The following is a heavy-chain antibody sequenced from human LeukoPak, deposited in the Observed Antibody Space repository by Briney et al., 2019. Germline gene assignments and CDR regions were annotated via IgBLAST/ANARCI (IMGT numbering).Heavy chain of an antibody. D-gene: IGHD4-23*01. J-gene: IGHJ4*02. CDR3: SKPRLTPGN. CDR2: ISASGAGT. Sequence: PGGSLRLSCTTSGCIFANYAMAWVRKSPAKGLELVSTISASGAGTYYADSVRGRFTISRDNSGHVLFLQLNRLRAAAKASYYCSKPRLTPGNWGPGTLVTVSS. CDR1: GCIFANYA. V-gene: IGHV3-23*01.